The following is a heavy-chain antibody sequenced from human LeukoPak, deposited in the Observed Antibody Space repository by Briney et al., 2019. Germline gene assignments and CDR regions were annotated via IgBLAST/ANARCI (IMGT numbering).Heavy chain of an antibody. CDR3: ASEPGGRAKHNWNYGGGNWFDP. Sequence: EASVKVSCKASGYTFTSYGISWVRQAPGQGLEWMGWISAYNGNTNYAQKLQGRVTMTTDTSTSTAYMELRSLRSDDTAVYYCASEPGGRAKHNWNYGGGNWFDPWGQGTLVTVSS. CDR1: GYTFTSYG. CDR2: ISAYNGNT. D-gene: IGHD1-7*01. V-gene: IGHV1-18*04. J-gene: IGHJ5*02.